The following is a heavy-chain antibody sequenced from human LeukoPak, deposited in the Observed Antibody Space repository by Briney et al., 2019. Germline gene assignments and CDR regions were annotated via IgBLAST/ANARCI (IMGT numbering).Heavy chain of an antibody. CDR3: AKEAKKGSYASSGYFDY. J-gene: IGHJ4*02. Sequence: PGGSLRLSCAASGFTFSTYAMSWVRQAPGKGLEWVSGISTSGGSTYFADSVRGRFTISRDNSKNTLYLQMNSLRAEDTAVYYCAKEAKKGSYASSGYFDYWGQGTLVTVSS. D-gene: IGHD3-22*01. V-gene: IGHV3-23*01. CDR1: GFTFSTYA. CDR2: ISTSGGST.